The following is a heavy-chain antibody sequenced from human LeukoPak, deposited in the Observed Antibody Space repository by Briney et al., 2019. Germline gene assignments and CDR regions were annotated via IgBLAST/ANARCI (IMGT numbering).Heavy chain of an antibody. CDR2: VSGSGVAT. V-gene: IGHV3-23*01. CDR1: GFTFSSYG. J-gene: IGHJ4*02. CDR3: ATSSDWPYYFHY. Sequence: GGSLRLSCAASGFTFSSYGMHWVRQAPGKGLEWASTVSGSGVATYFADSVKGRFTISRDNSKNTLFLEMNNLRAEDAAVYYCATSSDWPYYFHYWGQGTLVTVSS. D-gene: IGHD2-21*01.